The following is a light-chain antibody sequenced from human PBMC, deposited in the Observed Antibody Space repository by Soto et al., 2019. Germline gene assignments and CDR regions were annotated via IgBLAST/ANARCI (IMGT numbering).Light chain of an antibody. J-gene: IGKJ1*01. CDR1: QSITNR. Sequence: DIQMTQSPSTLSAYVGDIVTITCRASQSITNRLAWYQQKPGEAPKVLIYDASNLESGVPSRFSGRGFGTEFILTISSLQPDDFAMYCCQHYGGMWTFAQGTRVEIK. CDR3: QHYGGMWT. CDR2: DAS. V-gene: IGKV1-5*01.